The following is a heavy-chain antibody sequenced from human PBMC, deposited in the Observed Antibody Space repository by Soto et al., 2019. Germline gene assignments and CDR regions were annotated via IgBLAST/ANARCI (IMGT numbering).Heavy chain of an antibody. V-gene: IGHV1-18*01. J-gene: IGHJ6*03. CDR3: ARVYYDFWSGSYYMDV. D-gene: IGHD3-3*01. CDR1: GYTFTSYG. CDR2: ISAYNGNT. Sequence: ASVKVSCKASGYTFTSYGISWVRQAPGQGLEWMGWISAYNGNTNYAQKLQGRVTMTTDTSTSTAYMELRSLRSDDTAVYYCARVYYDFWSGSYYMDVWGKGTTVTVSS.